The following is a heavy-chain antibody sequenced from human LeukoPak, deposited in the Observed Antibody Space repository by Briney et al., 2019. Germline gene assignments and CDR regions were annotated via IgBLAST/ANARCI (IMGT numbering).Heavy chain of an antibody. CDR2: INGDESSR. Sequence: GGSLRLSCAASGFTFSSYWMHWVRQAPGKGLVWVSRINGDESSRSHADSVKGRFTISRDNAKNTLYLQMNSLRAEDTAVYYCARASISYMDVWGKGTTVTVSS. J-gene: IGHJ6*03. CDR3: ARASISYMDV. V-gene: IGHV3-74*01. CDR1: GFTFSSYW.